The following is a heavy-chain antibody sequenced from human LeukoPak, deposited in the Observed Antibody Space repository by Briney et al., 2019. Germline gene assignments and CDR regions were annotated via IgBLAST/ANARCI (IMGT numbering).Heavy chain of an antibody. CDR3: ATDPSKIIVGATRPAFDI. Sequence: ASVKVSCKVSGYTLTELSMHWVRQAPGKGLEWMGGFDPEDGETIYAQKFQSRVTMTEDTSTDTAYMELSSLRSEDTAVYYCATDPSKIIVGATRPAFDIWGQGTMVTVSS. D-gene: IGHD1-26*01. CDR2: FDPEDGET. CDR1: GYTLTELS. J-gene: IGHJ3*02. V-gene: IGHV1-24*01.